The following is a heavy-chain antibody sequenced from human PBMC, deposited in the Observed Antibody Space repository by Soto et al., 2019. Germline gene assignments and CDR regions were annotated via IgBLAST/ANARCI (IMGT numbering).Heavy chain of an antibody. Sequence: GGSLRLSCAASGFTFSSYSMIWVRQAPGKGLEWVSSISSSSSYIYYADSVKGRFTISRDNAKNSLYLQMNSLRAEDTAVYYCARDIVVVPAAYGSGSYPKMGVDYWGQGTLVTVSS. D-gene: IGHD2-2*01. V-gene: IGHV3-21*01. J-gene: IGHJ4*02. CDR3: ARDIVVVPAAYGSGSYPKMGVDY. CDR1: GFTFSSYS. CDR2: ISSSSSYI.